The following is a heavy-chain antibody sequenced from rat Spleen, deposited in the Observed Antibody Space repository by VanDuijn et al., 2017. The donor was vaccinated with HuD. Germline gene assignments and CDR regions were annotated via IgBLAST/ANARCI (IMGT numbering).Heavy chain of an antibody. CDR2: ISPSGGST. V-gene: IGHV5-25*01. CDR1: GFIFRKYD. CDR3: ARATNFYWYFDF. J-gene: IGHJ1*01. Sequence: EVQLVESGGGLVQPGRSLKISCTASGFIFRKYDMAWVRQAPTKGLEWVASISPSGGSTYYRDSVKGRFIVSRDNAKTTLYLQMDSLRSEDTATYYCARATNFYWYFDFWGPGTMVTVSS.